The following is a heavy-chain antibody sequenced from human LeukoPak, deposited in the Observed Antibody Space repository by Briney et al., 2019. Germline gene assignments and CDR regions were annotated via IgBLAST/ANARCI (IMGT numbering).Heavy chain of an antibody. V-gene: IGHV3-74*01. CDR3: ARGLEYLDDYGMDV. CDR2: INSDGSST. CDR1: GFTFSSYW. J-gene: IGHJ6*02. Sequence: GGSLRLSCAASGFTFSSYWMHWVRQAPGKGLVWVSRINSDGSSTSYADSVEGRFTISRDNAKNTLYLQMNSLRAEDTAVYYCARGLEYLDDYGMDVWGQGTTVTVSS. D-gene: IGHD2-2*02.